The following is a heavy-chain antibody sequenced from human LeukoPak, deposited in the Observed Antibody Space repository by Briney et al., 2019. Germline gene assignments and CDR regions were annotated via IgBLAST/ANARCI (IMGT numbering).Heavy chain of an antibody. CDR1: GGSISSYY. Sequence: SETLSLTCTVSGGSISSYYWSWIRQPPGKGLEWIGYINYSGSTNYNPSLKSRVTISVDTSKNQFSLKLSSVTAADTAVYYCAREGYCSGGSCYSGASNWFDPWGQGTLVTVSS. D-gene: IGHD2-15*01. J-gene: IGHJ5*02. CDR2: INYSGST. CDR3: AREGYCSGGSCYSGASNWFDP. V-gene: IGHV4-59*01.